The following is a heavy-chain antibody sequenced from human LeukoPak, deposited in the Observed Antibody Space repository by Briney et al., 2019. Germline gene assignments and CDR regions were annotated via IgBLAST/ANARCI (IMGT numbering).Heavy chain of an antibody. CDR1: GGSISSSNW. CDR2: IYPSGST. V-gene: IGHV4-4*02. Sequence: NPSETLSLTCAVSGGSISSSNWWSWVRQPPGKGLEWIGEIYPSGSTNYNPSLKSRVTISVDTSKNQFSLKLSSVTAADTAVYYCARMVYSRPCFDYWGQGTLVTVSS. D-gene: IGHD2-8*01. CDR3: ARMVYSRPCFDY. J-gene: IGHJ4*02.